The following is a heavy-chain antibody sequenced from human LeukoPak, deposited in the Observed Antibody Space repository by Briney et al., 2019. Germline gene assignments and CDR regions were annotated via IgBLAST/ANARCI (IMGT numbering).Heavy chain of an antibody. Sequence: ASVKVSCKGSGYTLTELSMHWVRQAPGKGLEWMGGVNPEDGETNYAQEFQGRVTITEDTSTDTVYMELNIRRSEDTAVYYCATDSPPQWLETNFAYWGEGSLETV. CDR3: ATDSPPQWLETNFAY. CDR2: VNPEDGET. D-gene: IGHD6-19*01. V-gene: IGHV1-24*01. CDR1: GYTLTELS. J-gene: IGHJ4*02.